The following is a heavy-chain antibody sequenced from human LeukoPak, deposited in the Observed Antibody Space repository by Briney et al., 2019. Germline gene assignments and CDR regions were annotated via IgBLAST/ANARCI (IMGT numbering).Heavy chain of an antibody. V-gene: IGHV4-31*03. CDR2: IFYTGST. CDR3: ASTPNYDFWTGYIDY. D-gene: IGHD3-3*01. CDR1: GGSINSSDYY. Sequence: PSETLSLTCTVSGGSINSSDYYWSWIRQHPGKGLEWIGNIFYTGSTFYNTSLKSRLTISVGTSKTQFSLKLSSVTAADTAVYYCASTPNYDFWTGYIDYWGQGTLVTVSS. J-gene: IGHJ4*02.